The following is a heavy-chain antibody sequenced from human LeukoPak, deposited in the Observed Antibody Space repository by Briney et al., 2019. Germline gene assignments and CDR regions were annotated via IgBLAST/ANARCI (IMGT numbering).Heavy chain of an antibody. CDR1: GDSISSSNSY. J-gene: IGHJ4*02. CDR3: ARSVPLAAAGSDFDY. D-gene: IGHD6-13*01. Sequence: SETLSLTCTVSGDSISSSNSYWGWIRQPPGKGLEWIGSMYYSGSTNYNPSLKSRVTISGDTSKSQCFLKLSSVTAADTAVYYCARSVPLAAAGSDFDYWGQGTLVTVSS. V-gene: IGHV4-39*07. CDR2: MYYSGST.